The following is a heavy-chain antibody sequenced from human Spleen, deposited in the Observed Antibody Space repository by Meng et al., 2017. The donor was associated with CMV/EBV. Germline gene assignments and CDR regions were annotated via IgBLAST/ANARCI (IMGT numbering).Heavy chain of an antibody. CDR3: ARGGLVVGPAALNYFDS. Sequence: SETLSLTCTVSGGSISSSSYYWGWIRQSPGKGLEWIGYIYYNGDIYSHPSLKSRVTISVDTSKNQFSLNLRSVTAADAAVYYCARGGLVVGPAALNYFDSWGQGMLVTVS. J-gene: IGHJ4*02. CDR1: GGSISSSSYY. CDR2: IYYNGDI. V-gene: IGHV4-30-4*08. D-gene: IGHD2-2*01.